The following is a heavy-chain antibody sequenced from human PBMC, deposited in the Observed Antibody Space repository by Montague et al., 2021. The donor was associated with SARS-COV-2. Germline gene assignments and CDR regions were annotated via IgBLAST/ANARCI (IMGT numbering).Heavy chain of an antibody. Sequence: SETLSLTCTVSGGSVSSGSYYWSWIRQPPGKGLGWIGYIYYSGSTNYNPSLKSRVTISVDTSKNQFSLKLSSVTAADTAVYYCASVNTAGAYWGQGTLVTVSS. V-gene: IGHV4-61*01. CDR3: ASVNTAGAY. J-gene: IGHJ4*02. CDR1: GGSVSSGSYY. D-gene: IGHD7-27*01. CDR2: IYYSGST.